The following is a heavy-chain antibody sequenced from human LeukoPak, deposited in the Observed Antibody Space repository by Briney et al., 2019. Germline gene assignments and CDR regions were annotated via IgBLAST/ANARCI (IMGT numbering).Heavy chain of an antibody. Sequence: GGSLRLSCVASGFTFSSYAMSWVRKTPGKGLEWVSVISNSAGNAYYADSVKGRFTISRDNTKNTLYLQLNSLRAEDTAVYYCAKDLHVRSSSTVTTGGVDSWGQGTLVTVSS. J-gene: IGHJ4*02. V-gene: IGHV3-23*01. CDR2: ISNSAGNA. CDR3: AKDLHVRSSSTVTTGGVDS. CDR1: GFTFSSYA. D-gene: IGHD4-17*01.